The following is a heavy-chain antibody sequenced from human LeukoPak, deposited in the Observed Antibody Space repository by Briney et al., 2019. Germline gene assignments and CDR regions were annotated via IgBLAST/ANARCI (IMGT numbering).Heavy chain of an antibody. D-gene: IGHD3-22*01. V-gene: IGHV4-39*07. CDR1: GGSISSSSYY. CDR2: IYYSGST. Sequence: PSETLSLTCTVSGGSISSSSYYWGWIRQPPGKGLEWIGSIYYSGSTYYNPSLKSRVTISVDTSKNQFSLKLSSVTAADTAVYYCAREDRAVDSYYYDSSGYYGWFDPWGQGTLVTVSS. CDR3: AREDRAVDSYYYDSSGYYGWFDP. J-gene: IGHJ5*02.